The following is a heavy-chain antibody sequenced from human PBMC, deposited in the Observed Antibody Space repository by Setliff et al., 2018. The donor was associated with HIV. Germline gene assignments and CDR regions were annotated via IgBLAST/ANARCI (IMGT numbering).Heavy chain of an antibody. Sequence: SVKVSCKASGGTFRKYSISWVRQAPGQGLEWVGGIIPMFGSTTYAQKFYGRVTITADESTDTVEMELTSLTSEDTAMYYCARYDHYYDIVSIYSYWYYDVWVPATQVTVSS. J-gene: IGHJ2*01. CDR3: ARYDHYYDIVSIYSYWYYDV. CDR1: GGTFRKYS. D-gene: IGHD3-9*01. V-gene: IGHV1-69*13. CDR2: IIPMFGST.